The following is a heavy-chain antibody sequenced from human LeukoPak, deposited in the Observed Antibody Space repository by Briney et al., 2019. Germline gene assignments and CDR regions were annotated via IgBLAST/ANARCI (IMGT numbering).Heavy chain of an antibody. V-gene: IGHV3-7*01. CDR3: ARVETIFGVVYDYFDY. J-gene: IGHJ4*02. CDR1: GFTFSSYW. CDR2: IKQDGSEK. Sequence: PGGSLRLSCAASGFTFSSYWMSWVRQAPGKGLEWVANIKQDGSEKYYVDSVKGRFTISRDNAKNSLYLQMNSLRAEGTAVYYCARVETIFGVVYDYFDYWGQGTLVTVSS. D-gene: IGHD3-3*01.